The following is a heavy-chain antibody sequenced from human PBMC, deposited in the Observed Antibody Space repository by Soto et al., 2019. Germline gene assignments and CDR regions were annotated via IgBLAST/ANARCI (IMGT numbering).Heavy chain of an antibody. CDR1: GGDFKNYG. CDR3: AREIAATGFHF. J-gene: IGHJ4*02. D-gene: IGHD3-9*01. Sequence: QVQLVQSGAELKKPGSSVKVSCKTSGGDFKNYGIIWVRQAPGQGLEWMGGIVPVFGSATYGQIFQGRLNITADEGTSTTYMELSGLKPEDTAVYYCAREIAATGFHFWGQGSLVIVSS. CDR2: IVPVFGSA. V-gene: IGHV1-69*12.